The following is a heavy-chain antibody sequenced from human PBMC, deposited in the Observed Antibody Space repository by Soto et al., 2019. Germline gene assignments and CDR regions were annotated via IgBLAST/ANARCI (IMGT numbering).Heavy chain of an antibody. Sequence: EVQLVESGGGLVQPGGSLRLSCAASGFTFSNYDMHWVRQGTGKGLEWVSAIGTAGDTYYPGSVKGRFTISRENAKNSLYLQMNSLRAGDTAVYYCVRVWGSGSYGPTYGMDVWGQGTTVTVSS. CDR2: IGTAGDT. CDR1: GFTFSNYD. V-gene: IGHV3-13*01. D-gene: IGHD3-10*01. CDR3: VRVWGSGSYGPTYGMDV. J-gene: IGHJ6*02.